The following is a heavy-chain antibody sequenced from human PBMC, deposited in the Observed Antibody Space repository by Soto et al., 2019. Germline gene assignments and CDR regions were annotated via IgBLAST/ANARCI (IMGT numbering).Heavy chain of an antibody. CDR1: GYTFTSYA. D-gene: IGHD4-17*01. J-gene: IGHJ4*02. V-gene: IGHV1-3*01. Sequence: QVQLVQSGAEVKKPGASVKVSCKASGYTFTSYAMHWVRQAPGQRLEWMGWINAGNGNTKYSQKFQGRVTITRDTSASTAYMELSSLRSEETAVYYCARDADYGDPPDYWGQGTLVTVSS. CDR3: ARDADYGDPPDY. CDR2: INAGNGNT.